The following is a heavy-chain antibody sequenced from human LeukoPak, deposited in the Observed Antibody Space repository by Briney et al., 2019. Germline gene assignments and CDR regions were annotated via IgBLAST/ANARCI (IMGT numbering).Heavy chain of an antibody. Sequence: PSETLSLTCAVYGGSFSGYYWSWIRQPPGKGLEWIGEINHSGSTNYNPSLTSRVTISVDTSKNQFSLKLSSVTAADTAVYYCARVRGVPAAIPWGDHLVDYWGQGTLVTVSS. CDR1: GGSFSGYY. CDR2: INHSGST. V-gene: IGHV4-34*01. J-gene: IGHJ4*02. D-gene: IGHD2-2*02. CDR3: ARVRGVPAAIPWGDHLVDY.